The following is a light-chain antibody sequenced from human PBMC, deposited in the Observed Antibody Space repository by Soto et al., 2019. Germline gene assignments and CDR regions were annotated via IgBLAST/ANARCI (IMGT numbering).Light chain of an antibody. CDR1: QGIRSG. Sequence: EIQMTQSPSSLSASVGDRVTITCPASQGIRSGLGWYQQKPGKAPKRLIDAASSLQSGVPSRFSGSGSGTEFTLTISSLQPEDFATYYCLQHNTYPLTFGGGTKVDIK. J-gene: IGKJ4*01. V-gene: IGKV1-17*01. CDR2: AAS. CDR3: LQHNTYPLT.